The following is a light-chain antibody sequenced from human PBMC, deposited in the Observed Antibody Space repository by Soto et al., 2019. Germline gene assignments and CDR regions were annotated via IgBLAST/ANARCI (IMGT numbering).Light chain of an antibody. V-gene: IGLV2-14*03. CDR3: TSYTSSSSLEV. Sequence: QSVLTQPASVSGSPGQSITISCTGTSSDVGGYNYVSWYQQHPGKAPKLMIYDVSNRPSGVSNRFSGSKSGNTASLIISGLQAEDEADYYCTSYTSSSSLEVFGGGTKLTVL. J-gene: IGLJ2*01. CDR1: SSDVGGYNY. CDR2: DVS.